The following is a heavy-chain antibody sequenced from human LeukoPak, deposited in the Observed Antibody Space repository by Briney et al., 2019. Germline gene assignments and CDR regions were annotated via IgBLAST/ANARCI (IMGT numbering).Heavy chain of an antibody. CDR1: GGSISSYY. CDR3: ARAPSSSYHHYNILPTYYYYYMDV. V-gene: IGHV4-59*01. CDR2: IYYSGST. D-gene: IGHD2-15*01. J-gene: IGHJ6*03. Sequence: SETLSLTCTVSGGSISSYYWSWIRQPPGKGLEWIGYIYYSGSTNYNPSLKSRVTISVDTSKNQFSLKLSSVTAADTAVYYCARAPSSSYHHYNILPTYYYYYMDVWGKGTTVTVSS.